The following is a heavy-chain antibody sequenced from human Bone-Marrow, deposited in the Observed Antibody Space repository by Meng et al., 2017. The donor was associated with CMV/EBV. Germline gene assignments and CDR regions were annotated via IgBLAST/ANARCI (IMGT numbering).Heavy chain of an antibody. CDR3: ARVAPGTRANWFDP. CDR2: IIPILGIA. D-gene: IGHD1-1*01. V-gene: IGHV1-69*02. CDR1: GGTFSSYT. Sequence: SVKVSCKASGGTFSSYTISWVRQAPGQGLEWMGRIIPILGIANYAQKFQGRVTITADKSTSTAYMELSSLRSEDTAVYYCARVAPGTRANWFDPWGQGTLVTVSS. J-gene: IGHJ5*02.